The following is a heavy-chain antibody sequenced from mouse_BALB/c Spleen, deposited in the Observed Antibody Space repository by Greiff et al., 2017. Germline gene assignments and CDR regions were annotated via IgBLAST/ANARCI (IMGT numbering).Heavy chain of an antibody. Sequence: VQLQQSGAELVRPGTSVKVSCKASGYAFTNYLIEWVKQRPGQGLEWIGVINPGSGGTNYNEKFKGKATLTADKSSSTAYMQLSSLTSDDSAVYFCARSYGNYVEAMDYWGQGTSVTVSS. CDR1: GYAFTNYL. V-gene: IGHV1-54*01. CDR2: INPGSGGT. D-gene: IGHD2-1*01. CDR3: ARSYGNYVEAMDY. J-gene: IGHJ4*01.